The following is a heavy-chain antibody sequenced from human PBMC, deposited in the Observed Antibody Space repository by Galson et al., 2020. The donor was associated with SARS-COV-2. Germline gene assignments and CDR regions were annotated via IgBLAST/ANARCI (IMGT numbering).Heavy chain of an antibody. J-gene: IGHJ4*02. CDR3: ARDPGRRRYYCSGGSCYLEY. CDR2: ISYDGSNK. V-gene: IGHV3-30-3*01. Sequence: GGSLRLSCAASGFTFSSYAMHWVRQAPGKGLEWVAVISYDGSNKYYADSVKGRFTISRDNSKNTLYLQMNSLRAEDTAVYYCARDPGRRRYYCSGGSCYLEYWGQGTLVTVSS. CDR1: GFTFSSYA. D-gene: IGHD2-15*01.